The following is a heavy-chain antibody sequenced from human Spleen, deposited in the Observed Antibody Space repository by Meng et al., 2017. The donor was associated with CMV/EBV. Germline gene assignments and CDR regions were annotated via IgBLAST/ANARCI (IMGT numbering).Heavy chain of an antibody. Sequence: GGSLRLSCAASGFTFSDYYMSWIRQAPGKGLEWVSYISSSGSTIYLADSVKGRFTISRDNAKNSLYLQMNSLRAEDTALYYCAKAVDTAMASPIDYWGQGTLVTVSS. D-gene: IGHD5-18*01. CDR1: GFTFSDYY. CDR2: ISSSGSTI. V-gene: IGHV3-11*01. J-gene: IGHJ4*02. CDR3: AKAVDTAMASPIDY.